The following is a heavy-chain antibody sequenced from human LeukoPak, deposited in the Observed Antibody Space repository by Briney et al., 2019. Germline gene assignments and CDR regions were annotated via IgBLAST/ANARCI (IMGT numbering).Heavy chain of an antibody. V-gene: IGHV1-2*02. D-gene: IGHD1-26*01. CDR3: ARDLSVVGATSDDY. J-gene: IGHJ4*02. CDR1: GYTFTGYY. CDR2: INPNSGGT. Sequence: ASVKVSCKASGYTFTGYYMHWVRQAPGQGLEWMGWINPNSGGTNYAQKFQGRVTITRDTSISTAYMELSRLRSDDTAVYYCARDLSVVGATSDDYWGQGTLVTVSS.